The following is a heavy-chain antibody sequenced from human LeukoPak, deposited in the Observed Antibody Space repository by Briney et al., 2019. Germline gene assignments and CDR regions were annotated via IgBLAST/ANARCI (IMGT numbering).Heavy chain of an antibody. Sequence: GASVKVSCKASGYTFTSYYMHWVRQAPGQGLEWMGIINPSGGSTSYAQKFQGRVTMTRDMSTSTVYMELSSLGSEDTAVYYCARDRDPGANYYYYMDVWGKGTTVTVSS. CDR3: ARDRDPGANYYYYMDV. CDR1: GYTFTSYY. J-gene: IGHJ6*03. V-gene: IGHV1-46*01. D-gene: IGHD1-26*01. CDR2: INPSGGST.